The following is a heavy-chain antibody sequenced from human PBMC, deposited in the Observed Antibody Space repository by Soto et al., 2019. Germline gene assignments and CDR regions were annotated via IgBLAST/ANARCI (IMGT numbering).Heavy chain of an antibody. CDR3: AKDLPGAWSYQGGCMDV. V-gene: IGHV3-30*18. D-gene: IGHD1-26*01. CDR1: GFTLSNYA. J-gene: IGHJ6*02. Sequence: QVQLVESGGGVVQPGRSLRLSCAASGFTLSNYAMHWVRQAPGKGLEWVAVISHDGSNKYYADSVKGRFTISRDNSKNTLYLKMSSLRTEDTAVYYWAKDLPGAWSYQGGCMDVWGQGTTVTVSS. CDR2: ISHDGSNK.